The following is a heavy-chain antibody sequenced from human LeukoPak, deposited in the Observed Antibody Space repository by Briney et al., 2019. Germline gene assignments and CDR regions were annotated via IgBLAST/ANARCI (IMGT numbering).Heavy chain of an antibody. D-gene: IGHD6-13*01. V-gene: IGHV4-30-2*01. Sequence: SETLSLTCAVSGGSISSGGYSWSWIRQPPGKGLEWIGYIYHSGSTYYNPSLKSRVTISVDRSKNQFSLKLSSVTAADTAVYYCARSWYSSSWYRFDYWGQGTLVTVSS. J-gene: IGHJ4*02. CDR3: ARSWYSSSWYRFDY. CDR1: GGSISSGGYS. CDR2: IYHSGST.